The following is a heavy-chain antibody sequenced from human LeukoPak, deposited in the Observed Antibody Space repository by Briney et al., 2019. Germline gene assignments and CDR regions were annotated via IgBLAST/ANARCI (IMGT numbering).Heavy chain of an antibody. J-gene: IGHJ4*02. CDR1: GYTLTELS. D-gene: IGHD3-3*01. CDR2: FDPEDGET. V-gene: IGHV1-24*01. CDR3: ARDPPYDPPDY. Sequence: ASVKVSCTVSGYTLTELSMHWVRQAPGKGLEWMGGFDPEDGETIYAQKFQGRVTMTEDTTTDTAYMELRSLRSDDTAVYYCARDPPYDPPDYWGQGTLVTVSP.